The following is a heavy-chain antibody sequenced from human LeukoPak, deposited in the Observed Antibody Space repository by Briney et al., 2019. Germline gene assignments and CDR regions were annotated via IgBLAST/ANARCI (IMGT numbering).Heavy chain of an antibody. D-gene: IGHD3-10*01. CDR2: IYHSGST. Sequence: SETLSLTCAVSGGSISSGGYSWSWIRQPPGKGLEWIGYIYHSGSTYYNPSLKSRVTISVDGSKNQFSLKLSSVTAADTAVYYCARGVTRFGELLALYFDYWGQGTLVTVSS. CDR1: GGSISSGGYS. J-gene: IGHJ4*02. CDR3: ARGVTRFGELLALYFDY. V-gene: IGHV4-30-2*01.